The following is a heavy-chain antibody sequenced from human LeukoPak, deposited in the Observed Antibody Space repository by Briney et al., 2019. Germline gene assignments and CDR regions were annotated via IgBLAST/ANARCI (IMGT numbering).Heavy chain of an antibody. V-gene: IGHV3-23*01. CDR2: ISGSGGST. CDR1: GFSFSYYA. Sequence: PVDSLRLSCAASGFSFSYYAMGWVRQAPGKGLEWVSAISGSGGSTYYADSVKGRFTISRDNSKNTLYLQMNSLRAEDTAMYYCARDYGRSRDYGMDVWGQGTTVTVSS. D-gene: IGHD3-10*01. J-gene: IGHJ6*02. CDR3: ARDYGRSRDYGMDV.